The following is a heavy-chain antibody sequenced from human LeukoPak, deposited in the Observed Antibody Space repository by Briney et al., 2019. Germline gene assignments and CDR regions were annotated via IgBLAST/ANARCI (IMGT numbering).Heavy chain of an antibody. CDR1: GGSISSYY. CDR2: IYYSGST. J-gene: IGHJ4*02. CDR3: ARHEFGESFDH. V-gene: IGHV4-59*08. D-gene: IGHD3-10*01. Sequence: SETLSLTCTVSGGSISSYYWSWIRQPPGKGLEWIGYIYYSGSTNYNPSLKSRVTISVDTSKNQFSLKLSSVTAADTAVYYCARHEFGESFDHWGQGTLVTVSS.